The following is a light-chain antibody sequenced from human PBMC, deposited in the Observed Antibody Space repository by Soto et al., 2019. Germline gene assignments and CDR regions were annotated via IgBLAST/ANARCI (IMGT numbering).Light chain of an antibody. J-gene: IGKJ3*01. V-gene: IGKV1-27*01. CDR3: QKYDGAPFT. CDR2: GAS. CDR1: QGISNY. Sequence: DIQMTQSPSSLSAYLGDRVTITCRASQGISNYLAWYQQKPGRLPKLLLFGASTLQSGVPARFSGSGSGTLFTLTINGLLPEDVATYYCQKYDGAPFTFGPGTKVDFK.